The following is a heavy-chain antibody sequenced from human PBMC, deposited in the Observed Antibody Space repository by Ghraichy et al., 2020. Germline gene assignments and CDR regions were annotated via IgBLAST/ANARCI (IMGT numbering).Heavy chain of an antibody. CDR2: ISSSSSTI. J-gene: IGHJ4*02. CDR3: ASRSGALAAAGFDY. V-gene: IGHV3-48*04. D-gene: IGHD6-13*01. CDR1: GFTFSSYS. Sequence: GSLRLSCAASGFTFSSYSMNWVRQAPGKGLELVSYISSSSSTIYYADSVKGRFTISRDNAKNSLYLQMNSLRAEDTAVYYCASRSGALAAAGFDYWGQGTLVTVSS.